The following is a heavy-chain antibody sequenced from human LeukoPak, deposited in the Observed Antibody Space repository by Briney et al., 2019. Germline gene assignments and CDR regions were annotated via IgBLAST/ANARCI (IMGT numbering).Heavy chain of an antibody. CDR1: GGSFSGYY. J-gene: IGHJ5*02. CDR3: ATHWDYYDSSGYYSWFDP. Sequence: PSETLSLTCAVYGGSFSGYYWSWIRQPPGKGLEWIGEINHSGSTNYNPSLKSRVTISVDTSKNQFSLKLSSVTAADTAVYYCATHWDYYDSSGYYSWFDPWGQGTLVTVSS. V-gene: IGHV4-34*01. D-gene: IGHD3-22*01. CDR2: INHSGST.